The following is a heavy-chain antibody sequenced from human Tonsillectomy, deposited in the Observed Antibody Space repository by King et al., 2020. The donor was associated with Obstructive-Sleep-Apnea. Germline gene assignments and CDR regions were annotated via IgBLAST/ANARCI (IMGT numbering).Heavy chain of an antibody. D-gene: IGHD3-10*01. V-gene: IGHV3-23*04. CDR2: ISGSGGST. CDR1: GFTFSSYA. CDR3: AKVRTMVRGAMRDAFDI. J-gene: IGHJ3*02. Sequence: QLVQSGGGLVQPGGSLRLSCAASGFTFSSYAMSWFRQAPGKGLEWVSAISGSGGSTYYADSVKGRVTISRDNSKNTLYLQMNSLRAEDTAVYYCAKVRTMVRGAMRDAFDIWGQGTMVTVSS.